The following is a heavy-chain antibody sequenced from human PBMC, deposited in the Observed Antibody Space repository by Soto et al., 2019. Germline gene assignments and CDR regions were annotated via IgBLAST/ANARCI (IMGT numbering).Heavy chain of an antibody. CDR1: GYTFTSYG. D-gene: IGHD3-22*01. J-gene: IGHJ5*02. CDR3: ARSPTYDSSGYYYGGWFDP. Sequence: QVQLVQSGAEVKKPGASVKVSCKASGYTFTSYGISWVRQAPGQGLEWMGWISAYNGNTNYAQKLQGRVTMTTDTSTSTAYMELRSLRSDDTAVYYCARSPTYDSSGYYYGGWFDPWGQGTLVTVSS. CDR2: ISAYNGNT. V-gene: IGHV1-18*01.